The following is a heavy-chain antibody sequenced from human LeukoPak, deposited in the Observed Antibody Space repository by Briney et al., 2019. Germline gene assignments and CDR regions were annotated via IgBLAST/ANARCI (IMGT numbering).Heavy chain of an antibody. D-gene: IGHD3-10*01. CDR1: GGSFSGYY. CDR2: INHSGST. CDR3: ARGRGSGSLAEYGMDV. V-gene: IGHV4-34*01. J-gene: IGHJ6*02. Sequence: SETLSLTCAVYGGSFSGYYWSWIRQPPGKGLEWIGEINHSGSTNYNPSLKSRVTISVDTSKNQFSLKLSSVTAADTAVYYCARGRGSGSLAEYGMDVWGQGTTVTVSS.